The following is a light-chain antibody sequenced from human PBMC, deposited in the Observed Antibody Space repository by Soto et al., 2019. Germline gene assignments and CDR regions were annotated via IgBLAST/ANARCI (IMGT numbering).Light chain of an antibody. V-gene: IGKV3-15*01. CDR1: QSITGN. J-gene: IGKJ5*01. CDR2: DAS. CDR3: QQYNKWPIT. Sequence: DIVMTQSPATLSVSPGEGATLSCRASQSITGNLTWYQQKPGQAPRLLIYDASTRATGIPARFSGSGSGTEFTLTISSLQSEDFAVYYCQQYNKWPITFGQGTRLEIK.